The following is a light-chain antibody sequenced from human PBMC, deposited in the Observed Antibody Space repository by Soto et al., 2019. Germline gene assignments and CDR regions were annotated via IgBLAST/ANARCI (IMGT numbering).Light chain of an antibody. J-gene: IGLJ2*01. V-gene: IGLV1-40*01. CDR1: SSNIGAGYD. CDR2: GNS. Sequence: SVLTQPPSVSGAPGQRVTISCTGSSSNIGAGYDVHWYQQLPGTAPKPLIYGNSNRPSGVPDRFSGSKSGTSASLAITGLQAEDEADYYCQSYDSSLSGSIFGGGTKVTVL. CDR3: QSYDSSLSGSI.